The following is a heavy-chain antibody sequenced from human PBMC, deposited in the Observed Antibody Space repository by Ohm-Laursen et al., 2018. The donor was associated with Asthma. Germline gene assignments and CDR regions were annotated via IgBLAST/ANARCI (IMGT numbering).Heavy chain of an antibody. Sequence: SLRLSCAASGFTFSSYSMNWVRQAPGKGLEWVSYITSYSSTTYYADSVKGRFTISRDNAKNSLYLQMNSLRAQDTAVYYFLVRTTSAGFDVWGQGTTVTVSS. CDR1: GFTFSSYS. V-gene: IGHV3-48*01. D-gene: IGHD3-9*01. CDR2: ITSYSSTT. J-gene: IGHJ6*02. CDR3: LVRTTSAGFDV.